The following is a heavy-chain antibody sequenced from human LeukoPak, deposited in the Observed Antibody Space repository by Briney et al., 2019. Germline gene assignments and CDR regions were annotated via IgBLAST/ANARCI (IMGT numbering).Heavy chain of an antibody. CDR3: ARDRHSSILYYYYYMDV. CDR1: GNSISSGDYY. Sequence: SETLSLTCTVSGNSISSGDYYWSWIRQPAGKGLEWIGLISSSGSTNYNPSLKSRGTISVDTSKNQFSLKLSSVTAADTAVYYCARDRHSSILYYYYYMDVWGKGTTVTVSS. D-gene: IGHD6-13*01. CDR2: ISSSGST. J-gene: IGHJ6*03. V-gene: IGHV4-61*02.